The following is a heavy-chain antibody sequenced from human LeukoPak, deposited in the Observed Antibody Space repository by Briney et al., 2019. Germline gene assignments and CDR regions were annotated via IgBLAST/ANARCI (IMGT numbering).Heavy chain of an antibody. CDR2: INPNSGGT. CDR3: AKCGDFIAASYNWFDP. J-gene: IGHJ5*02. D-gene: IGHD6-13*01. V-gene: IGHV1-2*06. Sequence: ASVKVSRKASAYTFTYNYMHRVRQAPGQGLEWMGRINPNSGGTKYAQKFQGRVTMTRDTSISTAYMELNRLTSDDTAVYYCAKCGDFIAASYNWFDPWGPGTLVTVSS. CDR1: AYTFTYNY.